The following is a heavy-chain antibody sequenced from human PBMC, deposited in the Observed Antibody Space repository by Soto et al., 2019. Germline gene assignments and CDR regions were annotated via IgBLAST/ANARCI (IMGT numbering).Heavy chain of an antibody. J-gene: IGHJ3*02. CDR2: IYYSGST. CDR1: GGSISSYY. D-gene: IGHD3-22*01. V-gene: IGHV4-59*01. Sequence: ETLSLTCTVSGGSISSYYWSWIRQPPGKGLEWIGYIYYSGSTNYNPSLKSRVTISVDTSKNQFSLKLSSVTAADTAVYYCARSRGITYYYDSRSDAFDIWGQGTMVTVSS. CDR3: ARSRGITYYYDSRSDAFDI.